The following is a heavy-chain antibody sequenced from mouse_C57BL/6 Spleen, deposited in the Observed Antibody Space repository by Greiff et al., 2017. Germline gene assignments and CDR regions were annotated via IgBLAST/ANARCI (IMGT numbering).Heavy chain of an antibody. V-gene: IGHV1-19*01. J-gene: IGHJ1*03. Sequence: EVQLQQSGPVLVKPGASVQLSCKASGYTFTDYYMTWVKQSHGKSLEWVGVINTYIGGTSYNQKLKGHATLSVDKSYSKVYMELNSLTSEDSAVNYCARKRRRNAWYFDVWGTGTTVTVSS. CDR1: GYTFTDYY. CDR2: INTYIGGT. CDR3: ARKRRRNAWYFDV.